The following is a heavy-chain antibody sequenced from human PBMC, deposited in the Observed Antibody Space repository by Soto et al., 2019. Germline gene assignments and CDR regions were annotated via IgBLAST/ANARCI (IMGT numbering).Heavy chain of an antibody. Sequence: EVQLEESGGDLVQPGGSLRLSCAASGFTLSAYWMTWVRQAPGKGLEWVANINRDGSKKSYLDSGRGRFTISRDNVGNSLYLQMDSLRAEDTALYGFARDVSPGSSCVYRDACDIWGQGTMVTVSS. CDR1: GFTLSAYW. CDR3: ARDVSPGSSCVYRDACDI. J-gene: IGHJ3*02. D-gene: IGHD6-13*01. V-gene: IGHV3-7*05. CDR2: INRDGSKK.